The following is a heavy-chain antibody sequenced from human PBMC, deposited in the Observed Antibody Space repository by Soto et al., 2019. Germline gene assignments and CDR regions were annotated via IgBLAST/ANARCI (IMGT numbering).Heavy chain of an antibody. J-gene: IGHJ6*02. CDR3: ARDEGPVERGGSYSPSYYYYYGMDV. Sequence: PSVKVSCKASGGTFSSYSISWVLQAPGQVLGWMGWVIPIFGTANYAQKFQGRVTITADKSTSTAYMELSSLRSEDTAVYYCARDEGPVERGGSYSPSYYYYYGMDVWSQETTVTVSS. CDR1: GGTFSSYS. V-gene: IGHV1-69*06. CDR2: VIPIFGTA. D-gene: IGHD1-26*01.